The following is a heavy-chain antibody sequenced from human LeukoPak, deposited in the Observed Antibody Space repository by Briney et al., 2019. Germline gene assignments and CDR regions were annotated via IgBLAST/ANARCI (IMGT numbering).Heavy chain of an antibody. CDR3: ARDYLVGAPLDS. CDR2: MYISGST. CDR1: GVSVTNYY. Sequence: PSETLSLTCTVSGVSVTNYYWAWIRQPAGKGLEWIGRMYISGSTNYNPSLKRRVTISIDKTKNEFSLRLRSVTAADTAVYYCARDYLVGAPLDSWGQGTLVTVSP. V-gene: IGHV4-4*07. D-gene: IGHD1-26*01. J-gene: IGHJ4*02.